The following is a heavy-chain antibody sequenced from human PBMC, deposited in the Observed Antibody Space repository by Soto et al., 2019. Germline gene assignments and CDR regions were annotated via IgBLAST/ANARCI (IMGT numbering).Heavy chain of an antibody. D-gene: IGHD4-17*01. CDR3: AIDFYRDYTSGPGHY. CDR2: IHGDGGKI. V-gene: IGHV3-7*01. J-gene: IGHJ4*02. Sequence: EVHLVESGGGLVQPGGSLRLSCAASGFMFSAYWMSWVRQAPGKGLEWVANIHGDGGKIYYVDTVKGRFTISRANDKRSLSLQMNSLRAQDTAVYYCAIDFYRDYTSGPGHYWGQGALVAFSS. CDR1: GFMFSAYW.